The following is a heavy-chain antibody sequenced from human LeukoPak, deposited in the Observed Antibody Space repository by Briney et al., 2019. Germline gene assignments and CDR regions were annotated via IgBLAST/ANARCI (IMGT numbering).Heavy chain of an antibody. CDR2: IYYSGST. J-gene: IGHJ5*02. CDR1: GGSISSGSYY. D-gene: IGHD3-10*01. CDR3: ARLSLVRGVIWFDP. Sequence: SQTLSLTCTVSGGSISSGSYYWSWIRQPPGKGLEWIGYIYYSGSTNYNPSLKSRVTISVDTSKSQFSLKLSSVTAADTAVYYCARLSLVRGVIWFDPWGQGTLVTVSS. V-gene: IGHV4-61*01.